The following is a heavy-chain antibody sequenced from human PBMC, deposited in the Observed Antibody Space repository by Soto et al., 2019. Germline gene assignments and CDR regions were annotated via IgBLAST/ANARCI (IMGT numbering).Heavy chain of an antibody. CDR2: ISGLGGDT. D-gene: IGHD2-15*01. Sequence: LRLSCDASGFTFSSYAMSWVRQAPGKGLEWVSSISGLGGDTYYADSVKGRFTITRDNSKNTLYLQMNSLRAEDTALYYCAKSKSSYLYYFDYWGQGTQVTFSS. CDR3: AKSKSSYLYYFDY. CDR1: GFTFSSYA. V-gene: IGHV3-23*01. J-gene: IGHJ4*02.